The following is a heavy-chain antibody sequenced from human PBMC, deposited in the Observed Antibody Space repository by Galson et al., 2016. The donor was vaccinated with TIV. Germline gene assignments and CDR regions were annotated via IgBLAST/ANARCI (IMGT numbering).Heavy chain of an antibody. Sequence: SLRLSCAASGFTFRNYDMSWVRQPPGKGLEWVGRIKTKTDGGTADYAAPVKGRFTVSRDDSKNTLYLQMNGLKSEDTAVYYCTTTWPTITTYYFNYWGQGAPVTVSS. CDR1: GFTFRNYD. CDR3: TTTWPTITTYYFNY. D-gene: IGHD5-24*01. J-gene: IGHJ4*02. V-gene: IGHV3-15*01. CDR2: IKTKTDGGTA.